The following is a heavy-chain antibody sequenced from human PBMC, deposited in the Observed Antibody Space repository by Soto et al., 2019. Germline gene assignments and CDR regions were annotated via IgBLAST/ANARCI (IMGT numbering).Heavy chain of an antibody. CDR1: GGSISSGGYY. Sequence: KTSETLSLTCTVSGGSISSGGYYWSWIRQHPGRGLEWIGYIYNSGSTYYNPSLKSRVTISVDTSKNQFSLKLSSVTAADTAVYYCARDRYCSSTSCYIDYWGQGTLVTVSS. J-gene: IGHJ4*02. V-gene: IGHV4-31*03. D-gene: IGHD2-2*01. CDR2: IYNSGST. CDR3: ARDRYCSSTSCYIDY.